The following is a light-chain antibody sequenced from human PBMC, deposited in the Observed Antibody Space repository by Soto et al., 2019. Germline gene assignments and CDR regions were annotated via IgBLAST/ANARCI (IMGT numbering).Light chain of an antibody. CDR2: DDS. CDR1: NIGSKR. Sequence: YELTQPPSVSVVPGQTARITCGGNNIGSKRVHWYQQRPGQAPVLVVHDDSDRPSGIPERFSGSKFRNTATLTISRVEAGDEADYYCQVWDSDSDSWVFGGGTKLTVL. V-gene: IGLV3-21*02. J-gene: IGLJ3*02. CDR3: QVWDSDSDSWV.